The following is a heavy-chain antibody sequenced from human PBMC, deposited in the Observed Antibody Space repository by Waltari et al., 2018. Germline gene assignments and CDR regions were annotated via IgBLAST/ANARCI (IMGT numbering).Heavy chain of an antibody. D-gene: IGHD6-19*01. CDR1: AYTFSTYG. CDR3: ATAVGGNMEFDS. Sequence: QVHLVQSGAEVKTPGASVKVSCKAYAYTFSTYGLTWVRQAPGQGLGWLGWISAHDGNTNYAPSLQDRVTLTTDTSTYTAYMELNSLRPDDTAVYYCATAVGGNMEFDSWGHGSLVTVSS. CDR2: ISAHDGNT. V-gene: IGHV1-18*01. J-gene: IGHJ4*01.